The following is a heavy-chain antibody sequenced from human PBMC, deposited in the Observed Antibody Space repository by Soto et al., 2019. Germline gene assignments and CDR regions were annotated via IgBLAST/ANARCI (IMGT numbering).Heavy chain of an antibody. CDR1: GFTVSSNY. J-gene: IGHJ4*02. Sequence: EVQLVESGGGLVQPGGSVRLSCAASGFTVSSNYMTWVRQAPGKGLEWVSVIWTGGGTNYADSVKGRFTISRDNTRNTVYLQMSSLRVEDTAVYHCSRDQGIELTGWGQGTLVTVSS. CDR2: IWTGGGT. V-gene: IGHV3-66*01. CDR3: SRDQGIELTG. D-gene: IGHD6-19*01.